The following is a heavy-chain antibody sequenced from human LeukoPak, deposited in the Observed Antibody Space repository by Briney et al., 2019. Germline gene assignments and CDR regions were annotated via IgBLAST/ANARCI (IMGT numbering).Heavy chain of an antibody. J-gene: IGHJ4*02. CDR3: ARDFERYAVAAPDY. V-gene: IGHV3-9*01. Sequence: GGSLRLSCAASGFTFDDYAMHWVRQAPGKGLEWVSGISWDSGSIGYADSVKGRFTISRDNSKNTLYLQMNSLRAEDTAVYYCARDFERYAVAAPDYWGQGTLVTVSS. CDR2: ISWDSGSI. D-gene: IGHD2-15*01. CDR1: GFTFDDYA.